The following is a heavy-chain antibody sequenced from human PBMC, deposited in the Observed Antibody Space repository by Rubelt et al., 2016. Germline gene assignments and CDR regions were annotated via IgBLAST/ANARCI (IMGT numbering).Heavy chain of an antibody. V-gene: IGHV3-74*02. D-gene: IGHD3-16*01. J-gene: IGHJ6*02. Sequence: SRGGLVQPGGSLRVSCAASGFTFSSYWMHWVRQAPGKGLVWVSRINSDGSSTSYADSVKGRFTISRDNAKNTLYLQMNSLRAEDTAVYYCARRMSALGYYYGMDVWGQGTTVTVSS. CDR3: ARRMSALGYYYGMDV. CDR1: GFTFSSYW. CDR2: INSDGSST.